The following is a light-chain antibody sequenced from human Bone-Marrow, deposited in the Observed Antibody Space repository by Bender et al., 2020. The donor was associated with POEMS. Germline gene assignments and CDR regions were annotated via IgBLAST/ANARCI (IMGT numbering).Light chain of an antibody. CDR3: AVWDDSLNGWV. J-gene: IGLJ3*02. CDR1: SSNIGAHA. CDR2: ASH. V-gene: IGLV1-44*01. Sequence: QSVLTQPPSASGTPGQRVTISCSGGSSNIGAHAVNWSQHLPGAAPKLLIYASHRRPSEVPDRFSGSRSGTSASLASSGLQSEDEADYYCAVWDDSLNGWVFGGGTKLTVL.